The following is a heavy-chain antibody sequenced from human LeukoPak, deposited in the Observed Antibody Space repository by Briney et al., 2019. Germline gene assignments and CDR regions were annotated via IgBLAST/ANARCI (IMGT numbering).Heavy chain of an antibody. CDR3: ARDWDIAVACFDC. CDR2: INPNSGGT. D-gene: IGHD6-19*01. CDR1: GYTFTGYY. V-gene: IGHV1-2*02. J-gene: IGHJ4*02. Sequence: GASVKVSCKASGYTFTGYYIHWVRQAPGQGLEWMGWINPNSGGTNYAQKFQGRVTMTRDTSISTAYMEQSRLRSDDTAVYYCARDWDIAVACFDCWGQGTLVTVSS.